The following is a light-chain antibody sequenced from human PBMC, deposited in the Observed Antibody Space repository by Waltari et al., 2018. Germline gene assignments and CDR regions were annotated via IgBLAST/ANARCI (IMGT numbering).Light chain of an antibody. J-gene: IGLJ3*02. Sequence: QSALTQPASVSGSPGQSITISCTGTSSDVGSYNLVSWYQQHPGKAPKLMIYEDNKLPSGVSNRCSGSKSGNTASLTISGLQAEDEADYYCCSYAGSAIWVFGGGTKLTVL. CDR2: EDN. CDR1: SSDVGSYNL. V-gene: IGLV2-23*01. CDR3: CSYAGSAIWV.